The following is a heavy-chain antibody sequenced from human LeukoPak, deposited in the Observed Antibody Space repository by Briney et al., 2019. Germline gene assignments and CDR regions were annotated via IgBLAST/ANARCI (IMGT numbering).Heavy chain of an antibody. CDR1: GYTFTSYG. CDR2: ISAYNGNT. CDR3: ARGNYDSWSRRYYYYMDV. D-gene: IGHD3-3*01. J-gene: IGHJ6*03. V-gene: IGHV1-18*01. Sequence: ASVKVSCKASGYTFTSYGISWVRQAPGQGLEWMGWISAYNGNTNYAQKLQGRVTMTTDTSTSTAYMELRSLRSDDTAVYYCARGNYDSWSRRYYYYMDVWGKGTTVTVSS.